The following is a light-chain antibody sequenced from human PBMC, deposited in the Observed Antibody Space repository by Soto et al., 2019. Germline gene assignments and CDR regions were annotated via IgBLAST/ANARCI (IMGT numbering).Light chain of an antibody. CDR2: GAS. J-gene: IGKJ5*01. Sequence: IVLTQSPGTLSLSPGERATLPCRASQSVSSSYLAWYQQKPGQAPRLLIYGASSRATGIPDRFSGSGSGTDFTLTISRLEPEDFAVYYCQQSSSSPITFGQGTRLEVK. CDR1: QSVSSSY. CDR3: QQSSSSPIT. V-gene: IGKV3-20*01.